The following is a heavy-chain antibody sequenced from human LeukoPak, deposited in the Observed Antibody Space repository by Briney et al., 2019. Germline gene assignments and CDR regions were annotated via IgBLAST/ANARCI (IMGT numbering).Heavy chain of an antibody. Sequence: GGSLRLSCAASGFTFSSYGMHWVRQAPGKGLEWVAVISYDGSNKYYADSVKGRFTISRDNSKNTLYLQMNSLRAEDTAVYYCAKAENYFTSGTYRRDFDYWGQGTLVTVSS. J-gene: IGHJ4*02. D-gene: IGHD3-10*01. V-gene: IGHV3-30*18. CDR2: ISYDGSNK. CDR1: GFTFSSYG. CDR3: AKAENYFTSGTYRRDFDY.